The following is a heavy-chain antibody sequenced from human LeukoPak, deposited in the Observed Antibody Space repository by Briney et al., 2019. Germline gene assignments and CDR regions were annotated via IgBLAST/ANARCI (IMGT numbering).Heavy chain of an antibody. CDR2: IYHSGST. D-gene: IGHD3-16*01. Sequence: SETLSLTCAVSGGSISSSNWWSWVRQPPGKGLEWIGEIYHSGSTNYNPSLKSRVTISVDKSKNQFSLKLSSVTAADTAVYYCARGYDYVRLYNWFDPWGQGTLVTVSS. CDR1: GGSISSSNW. V-gene: IGHV4-4*02. CDR3: ARGYDYVRLYNWFDP. J-gene: IGHJ5*02.